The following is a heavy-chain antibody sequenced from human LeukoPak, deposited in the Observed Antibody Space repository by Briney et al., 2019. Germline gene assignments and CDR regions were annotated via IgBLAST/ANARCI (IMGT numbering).Heavy chain of an antibody. CDR2: ISGNGGST. CDR3: AKGLYYYDSSGSYYFDY. D-gene: IGHD3-22*01. J-gene: IGHJ4*02. CDR1: GFTFSGYA. Sequence: GGSLRLSCAASGFTFSGYAMSWVRQAPGKGLEWVSAISGNGGSTYYADSAKGRFTISRDNSKNTLYLQINSLRAEYTAVYYCAKGLYYYDSSGSYYFDYWGQGTLVTVSS. V-gene: IGHV3-23*01.